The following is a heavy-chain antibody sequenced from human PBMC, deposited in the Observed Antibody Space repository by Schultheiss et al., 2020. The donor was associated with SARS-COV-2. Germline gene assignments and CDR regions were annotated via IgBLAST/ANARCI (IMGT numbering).Heavy chain of an antibody. Sequence: SVKVSCKASGYTFTGYYMHWVRQAPGQGLEWMGWISAYNGNTNYAQKLQGRVTMTTDTSTSTAYMELRSLRSDDTAVYYCARDYGDYPIWFDPWGQGTLVTVSS. CDR1: GYTFTGYY. CDR2: ISAYNGNT. D-gene: IGHD4-17*01. J-gene: IGHJ5*02. V-gene: IGHV1-18*04. CDR3: ARDYGDYPIWFDP.